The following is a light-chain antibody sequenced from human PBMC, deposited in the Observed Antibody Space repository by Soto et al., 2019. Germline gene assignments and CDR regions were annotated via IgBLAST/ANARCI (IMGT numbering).Light chain of an antibody. CDR2: DVF. CDR1: QSITYW. Sequence: DIPMTQSPSSLAASVGDRVTITCRASQSITYWLAWYEQKPGRAPKLLIYDVFNVQSGVPSRFSGSGSGTEFTLTISSLKPDDSATYYCQQYHSFSFTFGQGTKLEIK. CDR3: QQYHSFSFT. J-gene: IGKJ2*01. V-gene: IGKV1-5*01.